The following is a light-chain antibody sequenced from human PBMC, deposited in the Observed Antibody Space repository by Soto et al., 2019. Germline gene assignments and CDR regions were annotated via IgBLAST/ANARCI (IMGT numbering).Light chain of an antibody. J-gene: IGLJ1*01. CDR1: SSDVGGYNY. CDR2: EVS. Sequence: QSALTQPPSASGSPGQSVSISCTGTSSDVGGYNYVSWYQQHPGKAPKLMIYEVSKRPSGVPDRFSGSKSGNTASLTVSGLQAEDVADYYCSSYAGSNNFFYVFGTGTKVTVL. V-gene: IGLV2-8*01. CDR3: SSYAGSNNFFYV.